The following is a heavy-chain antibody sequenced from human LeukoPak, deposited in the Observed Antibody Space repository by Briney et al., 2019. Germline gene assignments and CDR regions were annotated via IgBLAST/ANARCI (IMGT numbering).Heavy chain of an antibody. V-gene: IGHV3-74*01. CDR1: GFTFRNYW. J-gene: IGHJ4*02. CDR3: VRSLGGRYDY. CDR2: ISSDESST. Sequence: GGSLRLSCVASGFTFRNYWMHWVRQAPGKGLLWVSRISSDESSTDYADSVKGRFTISRDNAKNTVDLQMNSLRAEDTAFYYCVRSLGGRYDYWGQESLVTVSS. D-gene: IGHD1-26*01.